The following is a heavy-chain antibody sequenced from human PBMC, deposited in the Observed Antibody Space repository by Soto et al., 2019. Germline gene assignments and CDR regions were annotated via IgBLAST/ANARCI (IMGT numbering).Heavy chain of an antibody. D-gene: IGHD2-2*02. J-gene: IGHJ4*02. CDR2: ISQDSSKK. CDR3: ATYTRNFDS. CDR1: GGKCIIYW. V-gene: IGHV3-7*03. Sequence: GVSLRLSWGYSGGKCIIYWMTWVRQAPGKGLEWVATISQDSSKKYYVDFVKGRFTISRDNAENSLHLQMDSLRVEDTAVYYCATYTRNFDSWGPGTLVTLSS.